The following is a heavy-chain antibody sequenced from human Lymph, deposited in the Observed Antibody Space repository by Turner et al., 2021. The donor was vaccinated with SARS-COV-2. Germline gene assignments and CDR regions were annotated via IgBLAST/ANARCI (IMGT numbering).Heavy chain of an antibody. Sequence: QVPLVGAGGGVVQPGGSLRLPGAASGCTFSGYGMHWVRQAPGKGLEWVAVISYDGNNEHCADSVKGRFTISRDNSKNTLYLQMNRLRPDDTAVYYCAKDLSAGDYYYYYGMDVWGQGTTVTVSS. CDR3: AKDLSAGDYYYYYGMDV. CDR1: GCTFSGYG. J-gene: IGHJ6*02. CDR2: ISYDGNNE. D-gene: IGHD3-10*01. V-gene: IGHV3-30*18.